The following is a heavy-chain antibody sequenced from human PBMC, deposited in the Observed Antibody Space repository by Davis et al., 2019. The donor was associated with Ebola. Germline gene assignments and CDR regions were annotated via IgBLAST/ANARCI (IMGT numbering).Heavy chain of an antibody. J-gene: IGHJ4*02. V-gene: IGHV4-34*01. Sequence: ETLSLTCAVYGGSFSGYYWSWIRQPPGKGLEWIGEINHSGSTNYNPSLKSRVTISVDTSKNQFSLKLSSVTAADTAVYYCARDVWAYYFDYWGQGTLVTVSS. CDR2: INHSGST. CDR1: GGSFSGYY. CDR3: ARDVWAYYFDY. D-gene: IGHD2-8*01.